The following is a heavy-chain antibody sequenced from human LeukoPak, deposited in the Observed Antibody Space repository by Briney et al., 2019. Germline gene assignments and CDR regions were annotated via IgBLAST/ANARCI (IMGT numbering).Heavy chain of an antibody. Sequence: ASVKVSCKASGYTFTGYYMHCVRQAPGQGLEWMGWINPNSGGTNYAQKFQGRVTMTRDRSINTAYMDLSRLTSDDTAFYYCARGDSVRDYYYMEVWGKGTTVNVSS. J-gene: IGHJ6*03. CDR1: GYTFTGYY. D-gene: IGHD5/OR15-5a*01. V-gene: IGHV1-2*02. CDR3: ARGDSVRDYYYMEV. CDR2: INPNSGGT.